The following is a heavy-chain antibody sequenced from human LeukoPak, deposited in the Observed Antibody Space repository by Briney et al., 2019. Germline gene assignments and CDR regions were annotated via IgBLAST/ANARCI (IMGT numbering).Heavy chain of an antibody. Sequence: GGSLRLSCAASGFTFSSHGMQWVRQAPGKGLEWVAVISYDGGTKDYADSVKGRFTISRDNSKSTLFLQMNSLRAEDTAVYYCAKESGIRSYGAYFPHWGQGTLVTVSS. V-gene: IGHV3-30*18. D-gene: IGHD4-17*01. CDR3: AKESGIRSYGAYFPH. CDR1: GFTFSSHG. CDR2: ISYDGGTK. J-gene: IGHJ1*01.